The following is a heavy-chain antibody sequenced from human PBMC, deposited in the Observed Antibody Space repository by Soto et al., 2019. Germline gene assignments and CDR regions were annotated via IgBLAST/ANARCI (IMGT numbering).Heavy chain of an antibody. CDR1: GYTFTSYD. CDR2: MNPNSGNT. J-gene: IGHJ6*02. D-gene: IGHD3-10*01. Sequence: QVPLVQSGAEVKKPGASVKVSCKASGYTFTSYDINWVRQATGQGLEWMGWMNPNSGNTGYAQKFQGRVTMTRNTSISTAYMELSSLRSEDTAVYYCATITYGSGTDVYYYYGMDVWGQGTTVTVSS. V-gene: IGHV1-8*01. CDR3: ATITYGSGTDVYYYYGMDV.